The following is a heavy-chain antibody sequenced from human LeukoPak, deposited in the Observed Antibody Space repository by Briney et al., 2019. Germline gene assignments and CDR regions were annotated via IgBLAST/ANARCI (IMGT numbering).Heavy chain of an antibody. CDR1: RGTFSSYA. CDR3: ARDGIAAAGTEFDY. CDR2: IIPILGIA. D-gene: IGHD6-13*01. Sequence: SVKVSCKASRGTFSSYAISWVRQAPGQGLEWMGRIIPILGIANYAQKFQGRVTITADKSTSTAYMELSSLRSEDTAVYYCARDGIAAAGTEFDYWGQGTLVNVSS. V-gene: IGHV1-69*04. J-gene: IGHJ4*02.